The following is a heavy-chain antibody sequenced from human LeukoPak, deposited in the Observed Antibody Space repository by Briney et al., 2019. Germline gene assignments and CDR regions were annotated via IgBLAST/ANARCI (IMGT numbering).Heavy chain of an antibody. J-gene: IGHJ4*02. V-gene: IGHV3-23*01. D-gene: IGHD3-16*01. CDR2: ISASGGST. CDR1: GFTFSSYA. CDR3: AREISRFGI. Sequence: GGSLRLSCAASGFTFSSYAMSWVRQAPGKGLEWVSAISASGGSTFYADSVKGRFTISRDNPNNTLYLQMHSLRAEDTAVYYCAREISRFGIWGQGTLVTVSS.